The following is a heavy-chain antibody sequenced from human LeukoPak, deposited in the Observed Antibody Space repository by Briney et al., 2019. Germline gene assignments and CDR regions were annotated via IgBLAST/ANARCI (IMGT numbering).Heavy chain of an antibody. CDR3: AREDYGDYLEYFQH. D-gene: IGHD4-17*01. V-gene: IGHV4-4*02. CDR1: GGSISSDNW. Sequence: SGTLSLTCDVSGGSISSDNWWTWVRQSPGKGLEWIGEIYHSGSTNYNPSLKSRVTISVDTSKNQFSLKLSSVTAADTAVYYCAREDYGDYLEYFQHWGQGTLVTVSS. J-gene: IGHJ1*01. CDR2: IYHSGST.